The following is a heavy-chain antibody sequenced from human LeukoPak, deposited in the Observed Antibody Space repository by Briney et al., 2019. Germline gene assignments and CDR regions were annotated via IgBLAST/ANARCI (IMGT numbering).Heavy chain of an antibody. CDR2: ISNDGNEK. J-gene: IGHJ4*01. CDR1: GFTFSAYV. D-gene: IGHD2-8*02. V-gene: IGHV3-30*04. Sequence: PGGSLRLSCAASGFTFSAYVMHWVPQAPGKGLECVAVISNDGNEKYYADSVKGRFSISRDNSKNTLYLQMSSLRTEDTAVYYCARDGGYTGGWTYGAGDYWGQGTLVTVSS. CDR3: ARDGGYTGGWTYGAGDY.